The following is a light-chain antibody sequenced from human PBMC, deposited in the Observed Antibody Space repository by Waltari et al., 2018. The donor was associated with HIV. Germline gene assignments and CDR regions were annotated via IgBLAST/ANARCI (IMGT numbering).Light chain of an antibody. J-gene: IGKJ2*01. V-gene: IGKV4-1*01. CDR2: WAS. CDR1: RSVLYTSKNKNY. Sequence: DIVMTQSPDSLAVSLGERATINCKSSRSVLYTSKNKNYLAWYQQKPGQPPKLLIYWASTREAGVPDRFSGSGSGTDFTLTIRSLQAEDVAVYYGQQYYNTPPTFGQGTKLEIK. CDR3: QQYYNTPPT.